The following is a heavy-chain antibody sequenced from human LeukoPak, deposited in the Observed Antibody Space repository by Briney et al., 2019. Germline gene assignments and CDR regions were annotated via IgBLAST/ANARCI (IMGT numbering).Heavy chain of an antibody. CDR3: AKDGQADWNPNY. Sequence: GGSLRLSCAASGFTFSHFAMSWVRQAPGKGLHWVSGIGGSGVTTYYADSVKGRFTISRDNSKNTLYLQMDSLRAEDTAVYLCAKDGQADWNPNYWGQGTLVTVSS. V-gene: IGHV3-23*01. J-gene: IGHJ4*02. CDR2: IGGSGVTT. D-gene: IGHD1-1*01. CDR1: GFTFSHFA.